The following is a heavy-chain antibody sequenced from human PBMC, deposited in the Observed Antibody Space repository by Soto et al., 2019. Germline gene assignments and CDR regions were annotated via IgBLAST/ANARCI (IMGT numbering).Heavy chain of an antibody. CDR3: ARDVAGYGYYFDY. CDR1: GFTFSSYW. CDR2: IKQDGSEK. J-gene: IGHJ4*02. D-gene: IGHD6-13*01. Sequence: GGSLRLSGAASGFTFSSYWMSWVRQAPGKGLEWVANIKQDGSEKYYVDSVKGRFTISRDNAKNSLYLQMNSLRAEDTAVYYCARDVAGYGYYFDYCGQGTLVTVSS. V-gene: IGHV3-7*05.